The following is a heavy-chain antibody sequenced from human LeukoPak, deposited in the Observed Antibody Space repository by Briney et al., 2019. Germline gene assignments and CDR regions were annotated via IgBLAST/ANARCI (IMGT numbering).Heavy chain of an antibody. J-gene: IGHJ4*02. D-gene: IGHD3-10*01. CDR3: AREAGYYGSGFYYFDY. Sequence: SETLSLTCAVSGYSISSGYYWGWIRQPPGKGLEWIRSIYHSGSTYYNPSLKSRVTISVDTSKNQFSLKLSSVTAADTAVYYCAREAGYYGSGFYYFDYWGQGTLVTVSS. V-gene: IGHV4-38-2*02. CDR2: IYHSGST. CDR1: GYSISSGYY.